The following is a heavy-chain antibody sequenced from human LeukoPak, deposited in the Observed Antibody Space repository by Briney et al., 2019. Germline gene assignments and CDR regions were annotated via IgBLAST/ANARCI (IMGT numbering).Heavy chain of an antibody. CDR1: GYNFTGYY. CDR3: GRFYSGYGNYYYYMDV. CDR2: INPNTGGT. D-gene: IGHD5-12*01. V-gene: IGHV1-2*02. Sequence: EASVKVSCKASGYNFTGYYLHWVRQAPGQGLEWMGWINPNTGGTNYAQKFQGRVTMTRDTSISTAYMELSRLRSDDTAVYYCGRFYSGYGNYYYYMDVWGKGTTVTVSS. J-gene: IGHJ6*03.